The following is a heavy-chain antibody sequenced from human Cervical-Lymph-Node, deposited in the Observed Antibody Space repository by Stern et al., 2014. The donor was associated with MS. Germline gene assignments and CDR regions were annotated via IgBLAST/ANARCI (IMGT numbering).Heavy chain of an antibody. J-gene: IGHJ4*02. CDR1: GFTFSDYY. CDR3: ARDSPSWGWCFDY. Sequence: MQLVESGGDLVKPGGSLRLSCAASGFTFSDYYMSWIRQAPGKGLEWDSYISSSGSTIYYADSVKGRFTISRANAKNSLYLQMNSLRAEDTAVYYCARDSPSWGWCFDYWGQGTLVTVSS. V-gene: IGHV3-11*01. CDR2: ISSSGSTI. D-gene: IGHD6-19*01.